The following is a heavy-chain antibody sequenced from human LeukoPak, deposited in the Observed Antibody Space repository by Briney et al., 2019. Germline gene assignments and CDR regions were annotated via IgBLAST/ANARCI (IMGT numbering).Heavy chain of an antibody. J-gene: IGHJ4*02. V-gene: IGHV3-7*03. CDR2: IKLDGSEK. CDR1: GFTFGKYW. D-gene: IGHD3-3*01. CDR3: ARDQYDTWSRRGNFDS. Sequence: GGSLRLSCVASGFTFGKYWMSWVRQAPGKGLEWVANIKLDGSEKNYVDSVKGRFTISRDSTKNSLYLQMNSLRAEDTAVFYCARDQYDTWSRRGNFDSWGQGTLVIVSS.